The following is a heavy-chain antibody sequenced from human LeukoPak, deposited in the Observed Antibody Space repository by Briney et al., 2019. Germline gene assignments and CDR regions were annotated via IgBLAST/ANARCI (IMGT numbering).Heavy chain of an antibody. CDR3: ARAGVVPAAPGYARGGVAFDY. V-gene: IGHV4-34*01. D-gene: IGHD2-2*01. J-gene: IGHJ4*02. CDR1: GGSFSGYY. Sequence: SETLSLTCAVYGGSFSGYYWSWIRQPPGKGLEWIGEINHSGSTNYNPSLKSRVTISVDTSKNQFSLKLSSVTAADTAVYYCARAGVVPAAPGYARGGVAFDYWGQGTLVTVSS. CDR2: INHSGST.